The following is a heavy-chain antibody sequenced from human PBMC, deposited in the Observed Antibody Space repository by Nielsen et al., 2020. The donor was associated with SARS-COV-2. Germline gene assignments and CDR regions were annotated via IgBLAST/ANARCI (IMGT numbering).Heavy chain of an antibody. D-gene: IGHD3-9*01. CDR2: IKSDGSGT. V-gene: IGHV3-74*01. CDR1: GFTFSIYW. Sequence: GESLKISCAASGFTFSIYWIHWVRQAPGKGLAWVSRIKSDGSGTIYADSVEGRFTISRDNAKNTLYLQMNSLRAEDTAVYYCARGYYDILYAFDIWGQGTMVTVSS. J-gene: IGHJ3*02. CDR3: ARGYYDILYAFDI.